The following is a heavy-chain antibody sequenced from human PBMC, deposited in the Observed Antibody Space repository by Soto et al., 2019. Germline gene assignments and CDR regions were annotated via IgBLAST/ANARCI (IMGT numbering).Heavy chain of an antibody. J-gene: IGHJ6*02. Sequence: QVQLVQSGAEVKKPGSSVKVSCKASGGTFSSYAISWVRQAPGQGLEWMGGIIPIFGTANYAQKFQGRVTITADESTSAVYMGPSRLSSEYTAVYYCESEEADYGDSKAGYDYYYGMDFWGPGTTVTVAS. CDR2: IIPIFGTA. V-gene: IGHV1-69*01. D-gene: IGHD4-17*01. CDR1: GGTFSSYA. CDR3: ESEEADYGDSKAGYDYYYGMDF.